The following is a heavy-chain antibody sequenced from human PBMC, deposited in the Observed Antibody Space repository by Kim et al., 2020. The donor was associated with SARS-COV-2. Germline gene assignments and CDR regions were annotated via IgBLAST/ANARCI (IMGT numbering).Heavy chain of an antibody. CDR2: IYSGGSST. CDR3: AKDQGQSYFDS. D-gene: IGHD4-4*01. J-gene: IGHJ4*02. Sequence: GGSLRLSCAASGFSSSSYAMSWVRQAPGKGLEWVSVIYSGGSSTYSSDSVKGRVTISIGNSKNKLYVQMKSLRVEDTAVYHCAKDQGQSYFDSWGQGNL. V-gene: IGHV3-23*03. CDR1: GFSSSSYA.